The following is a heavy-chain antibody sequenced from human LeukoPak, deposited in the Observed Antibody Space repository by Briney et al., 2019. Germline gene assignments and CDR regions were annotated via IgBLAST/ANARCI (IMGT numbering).Heavy chain of an antibody. CDR3: ATASPSITMVVVVSDAFDI. CDR1: GYTFTSYG. V-gene: IGHV1-18*01. D-gene: IGHD3-22*01. CDR2: ISAYNGNT. Sequence: VASVKVSCKASGYTFTSYGISWVRQAPGQGLEWMGWISAYNGNTNYAQKLQGRVTMTEDTSTDTAYMELSSLRSEDTAVYYCATASPSITMVVVVSDAFDIWGQGTMVTVSS. J-gene: IGHJ3*02.